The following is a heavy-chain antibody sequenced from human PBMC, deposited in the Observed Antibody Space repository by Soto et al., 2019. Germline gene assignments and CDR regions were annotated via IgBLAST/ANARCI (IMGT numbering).Heavy chain of an antibody. CDR2: IYYTGST. J-gene: IGHJ4*02. CDR3: ARIEMASIK. Sequence: TLSLTCSVSGASIRSGGFYWSWLRQSPGKGLECIGHIYYTGSTFVSPSLKGRLTISLDTSKNQFSLDLSSVTAADTAMYYCARIEMASIKWGRGTLVTVSS. CDR1: GASIRSGGFY. V-gene: IGHV4-31*03. D-gene: IGHD5-12*01.